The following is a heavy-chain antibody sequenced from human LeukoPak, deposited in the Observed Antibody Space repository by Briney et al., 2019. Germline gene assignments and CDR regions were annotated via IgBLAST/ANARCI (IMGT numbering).Heavy chain of an antibody. D-gene: IGHD3-10*01. Sequence: PGGSLRLSCTASGFICSDYAMSWARQAPGKGLEWIGRIKSKTDGETTNYAEPVRGRFTISRDDSKSAVYLQMNSLKIEDTAVYYCTTDLGTYYHGSQRLIPIDYWGQGTLVTVSS. V-gene: IGHV3-15*01. CDR1: GFICSDYA. CDR2: IKSKTDGETT. CDR3: TTDLGTYYHGSQRLIPIDY. J-gene: IGHJ4*02.